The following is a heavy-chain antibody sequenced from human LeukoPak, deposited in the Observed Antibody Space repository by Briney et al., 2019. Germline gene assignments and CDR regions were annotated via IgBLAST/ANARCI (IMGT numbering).Heavy chain of an antibody. CDR3: ARIDYYVSSGPYYFDY. D-gene: IGHD3-22*01. J-gene: IGHJ4*02. V-gene: IGHV2-70*11. CDR2: IDWDDDK. CDR1: GFSLSTSGMC. Sequence: GSGPTLVNPTQTLTLTCTFSGFSLSTSGMCVSWIRQPPGKALEWLSRIDWDDDKYYSTSLKTRLTISKDTSKNQVVLTMTNMDPVDTATYYCARIDYYVSSGPYYFDYWGQGTLVTVSS.